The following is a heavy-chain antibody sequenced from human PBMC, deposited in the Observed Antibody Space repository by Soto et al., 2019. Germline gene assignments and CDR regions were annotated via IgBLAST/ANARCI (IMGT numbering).Heavy chain of an antibody. D-gene: IGHD1-26*01. CDR2: ISAYNGNT. CDR3: ARDSGSYQTLDGSDY. Sequence: ASVKVSCKASGYTFTSYGISWVRQAPGQGLEWMGWISAYNGNTNYAQKLQGRVTMTTDTSTSTAYMELRSLRSDDTAVYYCARDSGSYQTLDGSDYWGQGTLVTVYS. CDR1: GYTFTSYG. V-gene: IGHV1-18*04. J-gene: IGHJ4*02.